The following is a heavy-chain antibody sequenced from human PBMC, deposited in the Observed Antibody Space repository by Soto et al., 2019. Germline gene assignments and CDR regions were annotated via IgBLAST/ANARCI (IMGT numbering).Heavy chain of an antibody. CDR3: ASERRDGVDY. Sequence: EVQLVESGGGLVKPGGSLRLSCAASGFTFSSYSMNWVRQAPGKGLEWVSSISSSSSYIYYADSVKGRFTISRDNAKNSLYLQRNSLRAEDTAVYYWASERRDGVDYWGQGTLVTVSS. V-gene: IGHV3-21*01. J-gene: IGHJ4*02. CDR2: ISSSSSYI. CDR1: GFTFSSYS.